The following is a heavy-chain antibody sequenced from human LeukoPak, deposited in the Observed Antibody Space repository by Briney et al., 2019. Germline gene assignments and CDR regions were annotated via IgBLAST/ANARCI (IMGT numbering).Heavy chain of an antibody. CDR1: GFTVSRNV. Sequence: GGSLRLSCVASGFTVSRNVMSWVRQAPGKGLEWVSLIYSGDRAFYADSVGGRFTISINNSKHTLFLEMSSLKPEDTATYYCARDLAGFQEPRYYYYMDVWGKGTTVTVSS. CDR3: ARDLAGFQEPRYYYYMDV. V-gene: IGHV3-66*02. CDR2: IYSGDRA. J-gene: IGHJ6*03. D-gene: IGHD1-14*01.